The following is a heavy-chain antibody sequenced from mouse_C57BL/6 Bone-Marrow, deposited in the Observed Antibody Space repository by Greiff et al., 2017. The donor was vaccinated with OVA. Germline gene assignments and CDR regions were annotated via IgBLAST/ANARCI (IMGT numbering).Heavy chain of an antibody. V-gene: IGHV1-69*01. CDR3: AREGNWGLAY. J-gene: IGHJ3*01. CDR2: IDPSDSYT. D-gene: IGHD4-1*01. Sequence: QVQLQQPGAELVMPGASVKLSCKASGYTFTSYWMHWVRQRPGQGLEWIGEIDPSDSYTNYNQKFKGKSTLTVDKSSSTAYMQRSSLTSEDSAVYYCAREGNWGLAYWGQWTLVTVSA. CDR1: GYTFTSYW.